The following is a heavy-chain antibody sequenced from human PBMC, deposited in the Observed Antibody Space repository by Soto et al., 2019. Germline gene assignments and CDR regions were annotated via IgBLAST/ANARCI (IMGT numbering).Heavy chain of an antibody. CDR1: GGTFSSYA. D-gene: IGHD5-12*01. CDR2: IIPIFGTA. Sequence: QVQLVQSGAEVKKPGSSVKVSCKASGGTFSSYAISWVRQAPGQGLEWMGGIIPIFGTANYAQKFQGRVTITADESTSTAYMELSSLRSEDTAVYYCARARSWRWLQSPYYSYGMDVWGQGTTVTVSS. V-gene: IGHV1-69*01. CDR3: ARARSWRWLQSPYYSYGMDV. J-gene: IGHJ6*02.